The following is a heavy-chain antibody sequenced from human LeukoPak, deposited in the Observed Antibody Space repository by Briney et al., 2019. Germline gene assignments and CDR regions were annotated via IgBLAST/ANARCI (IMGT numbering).Heavy chain of an antibody. CDR1: GYTFTSYD. Sequence: GASVKVSCKASGYTFTSYDINWVRQATGQGLEWMRWINPNSGNTGYAQKFQGRVTMTRNTSISTAYMELSSLRSEDTAVYYCARGLDPAIRPVKYCNGGSCYSGVGYYWGQGTLVTVSS. CDR2: INPNSGNT. J-gene: IGHJ4*02. D-gene: IGHD2-15*01. V-gene: IGHV1-8*01. CDR3: ARGLDPAIRPVKYCNGGSCYSGVGYY.